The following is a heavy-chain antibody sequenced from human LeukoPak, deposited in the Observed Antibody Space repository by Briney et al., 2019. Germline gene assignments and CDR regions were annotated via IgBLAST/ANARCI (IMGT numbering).Heavy chain of an antibody. CDR2: IIPILGIA. V-gene: IGHV1-69*02. CDR1: GGTFSSYT. J-gene: IGHJ5*02. Sequence: SVKVSCKASGGTFSSYTISWVRQAPGQGLEWMGRIIPILGIANYAQKFQGRVTITADKSTSTAYMELSSLRSEDTAVYYCATLVGDTTNWFDPWGQGTLVTVSS. CDR3: ATLVGDTTNWFDP. D-gene: IGHD1-26*01.